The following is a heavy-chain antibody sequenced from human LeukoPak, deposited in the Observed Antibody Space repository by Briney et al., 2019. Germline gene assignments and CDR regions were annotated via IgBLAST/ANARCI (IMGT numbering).Heavy chain of an antibody. J-gene: IGHJ4*02. CDR3: ARDLRGAYMDCFDY. CDR1: GFTFSNYE. Sequence: LRLSCAASGFTFSNYEMNWVRQAPGRGLGWIGRIYHSGNAYYNQSLMSRVTISVDTSKNQFSLKVSSATAADTAVYYCARDLRGAYMDCFDYWGQGTLVTVSS. V-gene: IGHV4-34*01. CDR2: IYHSGNA. D-gene: IGHD3-16*01.